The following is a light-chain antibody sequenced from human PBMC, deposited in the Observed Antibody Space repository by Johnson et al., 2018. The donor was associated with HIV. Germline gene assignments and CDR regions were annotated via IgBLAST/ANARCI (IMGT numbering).Light chain of an antibody. Sequence: QSVLTQPPSVSAAPGQKVTISCSGSSSDMGNYAVSWYQQLPGTAPKLLIHENNKRPSGTPDRFSGPKSGKSATLGITGLQTGDEADYYCGTWDSSLSVYVFGTGPKVTVL. CDR1: SSDMGNYA. CDR3: GTWDSSLSVYV. CDR2: ENN. V-gene: IGLV1-51*02. J-gene: IGLJ1*01.